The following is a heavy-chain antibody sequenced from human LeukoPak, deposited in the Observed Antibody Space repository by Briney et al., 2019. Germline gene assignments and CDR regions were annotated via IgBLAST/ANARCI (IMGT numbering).Heavy chain of an antibody. D-gene: IGHD2-21*02. J-gene: IGHJ4*02. CDR1: GFAFSSYN. V-gene: IGHV3-48*01. CDR3: AKVLATYCGGDCPPYFDY. Sequence: PGGSLRLSCAASGFAFSSYNMNWVRQAPGKGLEWISYIGSSGSPTHYADSVRGRFTISRDNAKNSLYLQMNSLRAEDTAVYYCAKVLATYCGGDCPPYFDYWGQGTLVTVSS. CDR2: IGSSGSPT.